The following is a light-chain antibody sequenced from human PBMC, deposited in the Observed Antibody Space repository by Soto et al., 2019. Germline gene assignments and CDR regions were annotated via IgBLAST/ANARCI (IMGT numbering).Light chain of an antibody. J-gene: IGKJ5*01. CDR2: ATF. CDR1: QAIRYD. CDR3: QQYYSYPIT. V-gene: IGKV1-17*01. Sequence: DIQMTQSPSSLSASVGDRVTITCRASQAIRYDLGWYQQKPGTAPKRLIYATFTLQSGVPSRFSGSGSGTEFTLTISCLQSEDFATYYCQQYYSYPITFGQGTRLEIK.